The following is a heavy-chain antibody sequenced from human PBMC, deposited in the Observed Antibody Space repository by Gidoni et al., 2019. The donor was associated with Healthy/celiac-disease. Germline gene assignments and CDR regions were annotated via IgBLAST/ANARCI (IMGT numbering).Heavy chain of an antibody. J-gene: IGHJ4*02. CDR2: IYYSGST. CDR1: GGSVSSGSYY. V-gene: IGHV4-61*01. CDR3: ARDKAGPFDY. Sequence: QVQLQESGPGLVKPSETLSLTCTVSGGSVSSGSYYWSWIRQPPGKGLEWIGYIYYSGSTNYNPSLKSRVTISVDTSKNQFSLKLSSVTAADTAVYYCARDKAGPFDYWGQGTLVTVSS.